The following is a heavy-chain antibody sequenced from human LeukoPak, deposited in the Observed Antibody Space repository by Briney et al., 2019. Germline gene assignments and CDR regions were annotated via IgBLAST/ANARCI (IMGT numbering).Heavy chain of an antibody. CDR2: MNPNSGNT. J-gene: IGHJ4*02. Sequence: ASVKVSCKASGYTFTSYGISWVRQAPGQGLEWMGWMNPNSGNTGYAQKFQGRVTMTRNTSISTAYMELSSLRSEDTAVYYYARYGGDYWGQGTLVTVSS. V-gene: IGHV1-8*02. CDR1: GYTFTSYG. D-gene: IGHD4-17*01. CDR3: ARYGGDY.